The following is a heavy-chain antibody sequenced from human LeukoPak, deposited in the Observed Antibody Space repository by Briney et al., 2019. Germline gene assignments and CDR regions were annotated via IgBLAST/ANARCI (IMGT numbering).Heavy chain of an antibody. CDR3: ARAYDSSGYDAFDI. J-gene: IGHJ3*02. V-gene: IGHV3-21*04. D-gene: IGHD3-22*01. CDR2: ISSSSSYI. CDR1: GFTFSTYW. Sequence: GGSLRLSCAASGFTFSTYWMSWVRRAPGKGLEWVSSISSSSSYIYYADSVKGRFTISRDNAKNSLYLQMNSLRAEDTAVYYCARAYDSSGYDAFDIWGQGTMVTVSS.